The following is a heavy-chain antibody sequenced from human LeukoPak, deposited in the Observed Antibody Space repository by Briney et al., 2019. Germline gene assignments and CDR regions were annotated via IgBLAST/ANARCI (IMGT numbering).Heavy chain of an antibody. Sequence: PGGSLRLSCAASGFTFSDYSMSWIRQAPGKGLEWISYISTSSSYTNYGDSVKGRFTISRDNAKDSLYLQMNSLRAEDTAVYYCAKGLNGYGSGSYSHLDAFDIWGQGTLVTVSS. CDR2: ISTSSSYT. V-gene: IGHV3-11*05. CDR3: AKGLNGYGSGSYSHLDAFDI. J-gene: IGHJ3*02. D-gene: IGHD3-10*01. CDR1: GFTFSDYS.